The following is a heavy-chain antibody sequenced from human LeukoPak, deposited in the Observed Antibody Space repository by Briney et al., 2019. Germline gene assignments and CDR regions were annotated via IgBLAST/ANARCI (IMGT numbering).Heavy chain of an antibody. J-gene: IGHJ3*02. V-gene: IGHV3-23*01. CDR1: GFTFSSYG. CDR3: AKDSLGPFTANDAFDI. CDR2: ISGSGLNT. D-gene: IGHD3-16*01. Sequence: PGGSLILSCAASGFTFSSYGMNWVRQAPGNFLDCVSSISGSGLNTYYADSVKGRFTISRDKSKNTLYLQMNSLRAEDTAVYYCAKDSLGPFTANDAFDIWGQGTMVTVSS.